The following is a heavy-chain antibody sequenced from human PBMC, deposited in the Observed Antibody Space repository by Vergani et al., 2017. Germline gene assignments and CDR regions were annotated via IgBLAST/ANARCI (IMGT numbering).Heavy chain of an antibody. Sequence: QVQLVQSGAEVKKPGSSVKVSCKASGGTFSSYAISWVRQAPGQGLEWMGGIIPIFGTANYAQKFQGRVTITADESTSTAYMELSSLRPEDTAVYYCATTEMATIGSSPIHSPFDDWGQGTLVTVSS. D-gene: IGHD5-24*01. V-gene: IGHV1-69*01. CDR3: ATTEMATIGSSPIHSPFDD. CDR2: IIPIFGTA. CDR1: GGTFSSYA. J-gene: IGHJ4*02.